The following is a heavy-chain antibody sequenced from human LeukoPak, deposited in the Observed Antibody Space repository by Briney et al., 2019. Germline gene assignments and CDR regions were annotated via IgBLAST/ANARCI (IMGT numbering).Heavy chain of an antibody. CDR3: FAPFDY. V-gene: IGHV3-7*01. CDR2: IHQDGSEK. CDR1: GFAFSTYW. Sequence: GGSLRLSCAASGFAFSTYWMSWVRQAPGKGLEWVATIHQDGSEKYYVDSVKGRFTISRDNAKKSLFLQMNSLRVEDTAVYYCFAPFDYWGQGTLVTVSS. J-gene: IGHJ4*02.